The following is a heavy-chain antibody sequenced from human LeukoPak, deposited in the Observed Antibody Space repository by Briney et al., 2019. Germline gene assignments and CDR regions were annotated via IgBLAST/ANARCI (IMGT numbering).Heavy chain of an antibody. CDR2: IRTKAYGGTT. D-gene: IGHD3-10*01. CDR3: TRVTGVLWFGDLLFSSYDAFDM. Sequence: GALRLSCTASGFTFGDYAMSWFRQAPGKGLEWVGFIRTKAYGGTTDYAASVKGRFTISRDDSKAIAYLQMNSLKAEDTAVYYCTRVTGVLWFGDLLFSSYDAFDMWGQGTMVTVSS. CDR1: GFTFGDYA. V-gene: IGHV3-49*03. J-gene: IGHJ3*02.